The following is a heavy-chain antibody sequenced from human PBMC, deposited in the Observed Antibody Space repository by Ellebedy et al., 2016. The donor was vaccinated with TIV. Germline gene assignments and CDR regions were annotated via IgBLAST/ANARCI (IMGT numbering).Heavy chain of an antibody. J-gene: IGHJ4*02. D-gene: IGHD3-9*01. CDR2: INHDGSA. Sequence: SETLSLXCAVYGESFSGHYWSWIRQPPGKGLEWIGEINHDGSANYNPSLKSRVTTSVDTSKSQFSLRLSSLTAADTALYYCARRSPETGIDYWGQGTRVTVPS. V-gene: IGHV4-34*01. CDR1: GESFSGHY. CDR3: ARRSPETGIDY.